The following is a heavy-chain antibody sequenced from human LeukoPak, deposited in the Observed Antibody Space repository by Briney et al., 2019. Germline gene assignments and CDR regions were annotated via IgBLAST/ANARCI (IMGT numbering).Heavy chain of an antibody. J-gene: IGHJ4*02. D-gene: IGHD6-13*01. CDR1: GFTFDDYA. V-gene: IGHV3-9*01. CDR2: ISWNSGSI. CDR3: ARGGSWYAY. Sequence: GGSLRLSCAASGFTFDDYAMHWVRQAPGKGLEWVSGISWNSGSIDHADSVKGRFTISRDNAKNSLYLQMNSLRAEDTAVYYCARGGSWYAYWGQGTLVTVSS.